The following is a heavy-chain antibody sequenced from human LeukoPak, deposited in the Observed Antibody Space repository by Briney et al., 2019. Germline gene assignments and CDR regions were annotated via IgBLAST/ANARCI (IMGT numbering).Heavy chain of an antibody. V-gene: IGHV3-23*01. CDR2: ISGSGGST. CDR1: GFTFSSYA. J-gene: IGHJ4*02. D-gene: IGHD3-16*01. Sequence: GGSLRLSCAASGFTFSSYAMSWVRQAPGQGLVWVSAISGSGGSTYYADSVKGRFTSTRDNSKNTLYLQMNSLRAEDTAVYYGAKSGLGAYALDYWGQGTLVTVSS. CDR3: AKSGLGAYALDY.